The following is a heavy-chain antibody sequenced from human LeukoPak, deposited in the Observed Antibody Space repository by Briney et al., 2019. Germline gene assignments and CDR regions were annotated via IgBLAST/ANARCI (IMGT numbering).Heavy chain of an antibody. CDR3: AKVLTGYYFYFDY. Sequence: PGGSLRLSCAASGFTFSSYGMHWVRQAPGKGLEWVAVISYDGSNKYYADSVKGRFTISRDNSKNTLYLQMNSLRAEDTAVYYCAKVLTGYYFYFDYWGQGTLVTVSS. CDR2: ISYDGSNK. D-gene: IGHD3-9*01. CDR1: GFTFSSYG. V-gene: IGHV3-30*18. J-gene: IGHJ4*02.